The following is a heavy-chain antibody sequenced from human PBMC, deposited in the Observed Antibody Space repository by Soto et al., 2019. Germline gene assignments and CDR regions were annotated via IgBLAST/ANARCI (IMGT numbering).Heavy chain of an antibody. J-gene: IGHJ6*02. Sequence: HPGGSLRLSCAASGFTFSSYGMHWVRQAPGKGLEWVAVISYDGSNKYYADSVKGRFTISRDNSKNTLYLQMNSLRAEDTAVYYYAKDIVLVPAANPRYYYYGMDVWGQGTTVTVSS. CDR3: AKDIVLVPAANPRYYYYGMDV. D-gene: IGHD2-2*01. CDR1: GFTFSSYG. CDR2: ISYDGSNK. V-gene: IGHV3-30*18.